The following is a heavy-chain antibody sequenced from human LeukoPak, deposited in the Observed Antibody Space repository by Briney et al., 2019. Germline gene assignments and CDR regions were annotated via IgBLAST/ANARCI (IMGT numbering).Heavy chain of an antibody. D-gene: IGHD3-22*01. J-gene: IGHJ4*02. CDR1: GFIFSSDS. CDR2: ISSSSTTI. CDR3: ARSNPYFDTSGPLDC. Sequence: GGSLRLSCATSGFIFSSDSMIWVRQAPGKGLEWVSYISSSSTTIYYADSVKGRFTISRDNAKKSVLLQMNSLRAEDTAVYYCARSNPYFDTSGPLDCWGQGTLVTVSS. V-gene: IGHV3-48*04.